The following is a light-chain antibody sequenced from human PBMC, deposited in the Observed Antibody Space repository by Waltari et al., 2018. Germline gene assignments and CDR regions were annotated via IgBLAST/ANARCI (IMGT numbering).Light chain of an antibody. J-gene: IGKJ2*01. Sequence: DIVMTQSPDSLAVSLGERATINCKSSQSVLYSSNNKNYLAWYQQKPGQPPKLLIYWASMRESGVPDRFSGSGSGTDFTLTISSLHAEDVAVYYCQQYYSTPYTFGQWTKLEIK. CDR2: WAS. CDR1: QSVLYSSNNKNY. V-gene: IGKV4-1*01. CDR3: QQYYSTPYT.